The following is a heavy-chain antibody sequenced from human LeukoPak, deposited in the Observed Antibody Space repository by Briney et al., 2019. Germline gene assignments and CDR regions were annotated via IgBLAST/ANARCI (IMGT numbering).Heavy chain of an antibody. CDR1: GGSFSGYY. Sequence: PSETLSLTCAVYGGSFSGYYWSWIRQPPGKGLEWIGEINHSGSTNYNPSLKSRVTISVDTSNNQFSLKLSSVTAADTAVYYCARSGYSSGPFDPWGQGTLVTVSS. J-gene: IGHJ5*02. CDR3: ARSGYSSGPFDP. V-gene: IGHV4-34*01. D-gene: IGHD6-19*01. CDR2: INHSGST.